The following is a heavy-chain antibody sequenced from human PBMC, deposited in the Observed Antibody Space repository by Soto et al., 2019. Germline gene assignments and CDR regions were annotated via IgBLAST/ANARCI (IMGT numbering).Heavy chain of an antibody. J-gene: IGHJ4*02. CDR3: ARRVDYVWGSYRYSPYFDY. CDR1: GGSISSYY. CDR2: IYYSGST. Sequence: QVQLQESGPGLVKPSETLSLTCTVSGGSISSYYWSWIRQPPGKGLEWIGYIYYSGSTNYNPSLKRRVTISVDTSKNQLSPRLSPVTAADTAVYYCARRVDYVWGSYRYSPYFDYWGQGTLVTVST. V-gene: IGHV4-59*08. D-gene: IGHD3-16*02.